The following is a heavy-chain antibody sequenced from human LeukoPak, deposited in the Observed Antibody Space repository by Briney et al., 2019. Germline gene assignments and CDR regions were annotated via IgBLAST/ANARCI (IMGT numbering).Heavy chain of an antibody. Sequence: PSETLSLTCTVSGGSISSGDYYWSCIRQPPGKGLECTGYIYYSGSTYYNPSLKSRVTISVDTSKHQFSLKLSSVTAADTAVYYCAARDSSAGESEWRQGTLVTVSS. CDR3: AARDSSAGESE. CDR1: GGSISSGDYY. CDR2: IYYSGST. V-gene: IGHV4-30-4*08. D-gene: IGHD3-22*01. J-gene: IGHJ4*02.